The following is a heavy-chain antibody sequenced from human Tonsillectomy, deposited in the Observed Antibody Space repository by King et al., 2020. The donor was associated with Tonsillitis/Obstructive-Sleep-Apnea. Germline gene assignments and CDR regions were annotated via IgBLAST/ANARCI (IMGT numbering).Heavy chain of an antibody. CDR3: ARSDTNWNYAAFDI. CDR1: GFSLSTSGMC. CDR2: IDWDDDK. V-gene: IGHV2-70*11. Sequence: VTLKESGPALVKPTQTLTLTCTFSGFSLSTSGMCVSWIRQPPGQALEWLARIDWDDDKYCSTSLKTRLTISKDPSKNQVVLTMTNMDPVDTATYYCARSDTNWNYAAFDIWGQGTMVTVSS. J-gene: IGHJ3*02. D-gene: IGHD1-7*01.